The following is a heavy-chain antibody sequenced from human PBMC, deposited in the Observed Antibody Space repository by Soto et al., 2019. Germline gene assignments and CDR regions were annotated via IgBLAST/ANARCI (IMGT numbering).Heavy chain of an antibody. V-gene: IGHV4-59*01. D-gene: IGHD3-22*01. J-gene: IGHJ4*02. CDR3: AREYNYDSSGIGFDS. CDR2: FYSSGSP. CDR1: CYSIGGYF. Sequence: SVTLSLNCTIHCYSIGGYFGCWILEPPVKGLEWIGYFYSSGSPHHNPSLKSRVTLSEDRSKNQFYLKLSSVTAADTAVYYCAREYNYDSSGIGFDSWGQGTLVTVS.